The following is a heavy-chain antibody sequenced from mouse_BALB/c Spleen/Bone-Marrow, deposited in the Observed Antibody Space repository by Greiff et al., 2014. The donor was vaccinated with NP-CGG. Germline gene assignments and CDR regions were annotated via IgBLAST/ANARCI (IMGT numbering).Heavy chain of an antibody. Sequence: EVMLVESGGGLVQPGGSRKLSCAASGFTFSSFGMHWVRQAPEKGLEWVAHISSGSSTIYYGDTVMGRFTISRDNPKNTLFLQMTSLKSEDTATYYCVRSGSSSGYFDYWGQGTTLTVSS. CDR2: ISSGSSTI. CDR3: VRSGSSSGYFDY. J-gene: IGHJ2*01. D-gene: IGHD1-1*01. V-gene: IGHV5-17*02. CDR1: GFTFSSFG.